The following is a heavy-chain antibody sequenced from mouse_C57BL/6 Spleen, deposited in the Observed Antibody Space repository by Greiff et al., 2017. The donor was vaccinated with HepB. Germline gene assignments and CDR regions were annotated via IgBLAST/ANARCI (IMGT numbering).Heavy chain of an antibody. CDR3: ARADIHWYFDV. CDR2: ISSGSSTN. J-gene: IGHJ1*03. V-gene: IGHV5-17*01. CDR1: GFTFSDYG. Sequence: DVKLVESGGGLVKPGGSLKLSCAASGFTFSDYGMHWVRQAPEKGLEWVAYISSGSSTNYYADTVKGRFTISRDNAKNTLFLQMTSLRSEDTAMYYCARADIHWYFDVWGTGTTVTVSS.